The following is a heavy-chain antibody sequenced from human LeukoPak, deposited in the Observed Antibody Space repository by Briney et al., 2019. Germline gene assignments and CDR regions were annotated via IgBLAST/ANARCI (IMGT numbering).Heavy chain of an antibody. D-gene: IGHD6-6*01. CDR1: GFTFSSYS. Sequence: GGSLRLSCAASGFTFSSYSMNWVRQAPGKGLEWVSSISPTGNYIYYSDSVKGRSTISRDNAKNSLYLQMNSLRAEDTAVYYCASGPLISYNSSTYPPFDYWGQGTLVTVSS. J-gene: IGHJ4*02. CDR2: ISPTGNYI. CDR3: ASGPLISYNSSTYPPFDY. V-gene: IGHV3-21*01.